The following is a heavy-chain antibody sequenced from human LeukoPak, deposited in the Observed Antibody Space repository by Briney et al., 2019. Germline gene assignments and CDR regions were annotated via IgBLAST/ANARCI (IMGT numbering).Heavy chain of an antibody. CDR2: ISGSGGST. CDR1: EFTFSSYA. Sequence: PGGSLKLSCAASEFTFSSYAMSWARQAPGKGLEWVSAISGSGGSTYYADSVKGRFTISRDNSKNTLYLQMNSLRAEDTAVYYCAKDIVVVPAANIAAAGNYWGQGTLVTVSS. J-gene: IGHJ4*02. V-gene: IGHV3-23*01. D-gene: IGHD2-2*01. CDR3: AKDIVVVPAANIAAAGNY.